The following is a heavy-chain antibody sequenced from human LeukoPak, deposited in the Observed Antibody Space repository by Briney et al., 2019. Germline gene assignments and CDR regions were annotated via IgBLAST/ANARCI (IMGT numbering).Heavy chain of an antibody. Sequence: GASVKVSCKASGGTFSSYAISWVRQAPGQGLEWMGGIIPIFGTANYAQKFQGRVTITADESTSTAYMELSSLRSEDTAVYYCARGGRTVVTPYDYWGQGTLVTVSS. CDR2: IIPIFGTA. V-gene: IGHV1-69*13. CDR1: GGTFSSYA. CDR3: ARGGRTVVTPYDY. D-gene: IGHD4-23*01. J-gene: IGHJ4*02.